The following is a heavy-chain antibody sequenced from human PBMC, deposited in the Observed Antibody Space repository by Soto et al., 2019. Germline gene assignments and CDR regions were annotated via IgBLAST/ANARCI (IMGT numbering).Heavy chain of an antibody. J-gene: IGHJ6*02. Sequence: EVQLVETGGGLIQPGGSLRLSCAVSGFTVSTNYMSWVRQAPGKGLEWVSVIYYDDGSTYYADSVKGRFSISRDSSRNTLYIKMNSLRAEDTAVYYCASGQQVILRYYYGLDVWGQGTTVTVSS. CDR2: IYYDDGST. CDR3: ASGQQVILRYYYGLDV. V-gene: IGHV3-53*02. D-gene: IGHD6-13*01. CDR1: GFTVSTNY.